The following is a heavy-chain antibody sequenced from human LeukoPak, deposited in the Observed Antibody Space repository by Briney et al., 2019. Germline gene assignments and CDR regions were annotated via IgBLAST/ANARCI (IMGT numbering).Heavy chain of an antibody. J-gene: IGHJ4*02. CDR1: GFTFSSYS. Sequence: PGGSLRLSCAASGFTFSSYSMNWVRQAPGKGLEWVSVIYSGGSTYYADSVKGRFTISRDNAQNTVYLQMNSLRAEDTAIYYCARGHSTGCFDYWGQGTLVTVSS. V-gene: IGHV3-66*01. D-gene: IGHD1-14*01. CDR2: IYSGGST. CDR3: ARGHSTGCFDY.